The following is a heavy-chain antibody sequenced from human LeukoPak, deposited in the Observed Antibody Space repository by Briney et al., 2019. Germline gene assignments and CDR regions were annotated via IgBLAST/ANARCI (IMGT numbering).Heavy chain of an antibody. Sequence: SETLSLTCTVSDGSISGYYWGRIRQAPGRGLEWVAYIHYTGINNYNPSLKSRAAISVDTSTNQFSLQLTSVTAADTAMYYCARHITNSGSAFDLWGRGTLVTVSS. D-gene: IGHD3-10*01. CDR3: ARHITNSGSAFDL. CDR2: IHYTGIN. V-gene: IGHV4-59*08. CDR1: DGSISGYY. J-gene: IGHJ2*01.